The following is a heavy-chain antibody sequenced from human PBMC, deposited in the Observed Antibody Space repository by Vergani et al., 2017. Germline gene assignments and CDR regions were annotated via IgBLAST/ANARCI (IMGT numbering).Heavy chain of an antibody. CDR3: TRRGYGGNIGDY. CDR2: IWSKPYGGTT. J-gene: IGHJ4*02. V-gene: IGHV3-49*04. D-gene: IGHD4-23*01. CDR1: GFTLGDYA. Sequence: EVHLVESGGGLVQPGRSLRLSCSGSGFTLGDYAMTWVRQAPGKGLEWVAFIWSKPYGGTTEYAASVKGRFTISRDDSKNTAYLQMNSLKTEDTAVYYCTRRGYGGNIGDYWGQGTLGTVSS.